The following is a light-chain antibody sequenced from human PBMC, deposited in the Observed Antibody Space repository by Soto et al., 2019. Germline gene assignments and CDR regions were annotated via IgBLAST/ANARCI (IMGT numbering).Light chain of an antibody. CDR1: RSVSSTS. J-gene: IGKJ2*01. V-gene: IGKV3-20*01. CDR2: GAS. CDR3: QQYGSSPYT. Sequence: EIVLTQSPGTLSLSPGERATLSCRASRSVSSTSVAWHQQKPGQGPRLLIFGASSRATGIPDRFSGSGSGTDFTLTISRLEPEDFAVYYCQQYGSSPYTFGQGTNLEIK.